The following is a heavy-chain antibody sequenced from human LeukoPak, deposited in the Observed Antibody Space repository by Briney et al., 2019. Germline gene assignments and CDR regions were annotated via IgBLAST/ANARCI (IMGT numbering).Heavy chain of an antibody. CDR3: ARDLGLRLGELSPPGGY. J-gene: IGHJ4*02. CDR2: ISPYNGNT. D-gene: IGHD3-16*02. V-gene: IGHV1-18*04. CDR1: GYTFTSYD. Sequence: ASVKVSCKASGYTFTSYDISWVRQAPGQGLEWMGWISPYNGNTNYAQKLQGRVTLTTDTYTSTVYRELRSVRSDDTAVYYCARDLGLRLGELSPPGGYWGQGALVTVSS.